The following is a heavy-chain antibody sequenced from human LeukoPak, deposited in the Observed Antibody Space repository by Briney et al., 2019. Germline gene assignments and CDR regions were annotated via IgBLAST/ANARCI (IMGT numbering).Heavy chain of an antibody. Sequence: GGSLRLSCAASGFTFSNLWMSWVRQAPGKGLKWVANIKQDGSEKYYVDSVKGRFTISRDNAKNSLYLQMNSLRAEDTAVYYCARDRGYVVVPAAMRTNYGMDVWGQGTTVTVSS. J-gene: IGHJ6*02. V-gene: IGHV3-7*01. CDR3: ARDRGYVVVPAAMRTNYGMDV. CDR1: GFTFSNLW. CDR2: IKQDGSEK. D-gene: IGHD2-2*01.